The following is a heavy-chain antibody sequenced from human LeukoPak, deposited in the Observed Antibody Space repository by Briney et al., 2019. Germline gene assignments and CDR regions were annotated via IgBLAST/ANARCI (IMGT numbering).Heavy chain of an antibody. V-gene: IGHV3-23*01. Sequence: PGGSLRLSCAVSGFTLTNHGVSWVRQAPGKGLEWASIITGTGGRYYGDSAKGRFILSRDNSKNTVYMQMSSLRAEDTATYYCAKDYCRDGNCPFPFLDSWGQGTLVTVSS. CDR1: GFTLTNHG. D-gene: IGHD2-15*01. J-gene: IGHJ4*02. CDR2: ITGTGGR. CDR3: AKDYCRDGNCPFPFLDS.